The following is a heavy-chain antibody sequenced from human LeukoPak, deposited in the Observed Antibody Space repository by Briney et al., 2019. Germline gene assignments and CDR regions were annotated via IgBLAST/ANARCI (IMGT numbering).Heavy chain of an antibody. J-gene: IGHJ4*02. D-gene: IGHD6-6*01. CDR3: ARALAPSIAARPGDY. V-gene: IGHV4-4*07. CDR2: IYTSGST. CDR1: GGSISSYY. Sequence: PETLSLTCTVSGGSISSYYWSWIRQPAGKGLEWIGRIYTSGSTNYNPSLKSRVTMSVDTSKNQFSLKLSSVTAADTAVYYCARALAPSIAARPGDYWGQGTLVTVSS.